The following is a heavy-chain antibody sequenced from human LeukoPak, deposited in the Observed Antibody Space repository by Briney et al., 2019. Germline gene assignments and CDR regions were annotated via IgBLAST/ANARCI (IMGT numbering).Heavy chain of an antibody. Sequence: PSETLSLTCTVSGGSISSSSYYWGWIRQPPGKGLEWIGSIYYSGSTYYNPSLKSRVTISVDTSKNQFSLKLSSVTAADTAVYYCARGGAYGSGSYRFFDYWGQGTLVTVSS. CDR2: IYYSGST. D-gene: IGHD3-10*01. CDR3: ARGGAYGSGSYRFFDY. V-gene: IGHV4-39*07. CDR1: GGSISSSSYY. J-gene: IGHJ4*02.